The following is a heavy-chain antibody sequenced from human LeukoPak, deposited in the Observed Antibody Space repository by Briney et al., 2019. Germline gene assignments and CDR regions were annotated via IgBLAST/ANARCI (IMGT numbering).Heavy chain of an antibody. Sequence: ASVKVSCKASGYTFTSYDINWVRQATGQGLEWMGWMNPNSGNTGYAQKFQGRVTMTRNTSISTAYMELSSLGSEDTAVYYCARGLGFGYYYYMDVWGKGTTVTISS. CDR3: ARGLGFGYYYYMDV. J-gene: IGHJ6*03. CDR1: GYTFTSYD. V-gene: IGHV1-8*01. D-gene: IGHD3-10*01. CDR2: MNPNSGNT.